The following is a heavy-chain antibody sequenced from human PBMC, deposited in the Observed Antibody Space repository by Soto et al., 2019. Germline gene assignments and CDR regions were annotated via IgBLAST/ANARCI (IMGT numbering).Heavy chain of an antibody. Sequence: QVQLVESGGGVVQPGRSLRLSCAASGFSFSSYSMHWVRQAPGKGLEWVAVVSFDGSNKYYANSVKDRFTVSRNNSKNTVNGQMNNLKPKDTAVYSGGRDRRFGNRYRSAPAYWGQGTLVTVSS. V-gene: IGHV3-30-3*01. CDR2: VSFDGSNK. CDR3: GRDRRFGNRYRSAPAY. D-gene: IGHD3-10*01. J-gene: IGHJ4*02. CDR1: GFSFSSYS.